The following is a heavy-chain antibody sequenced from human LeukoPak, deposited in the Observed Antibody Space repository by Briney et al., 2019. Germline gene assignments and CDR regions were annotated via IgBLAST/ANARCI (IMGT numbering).Heavy chain of an antibody. CDR2: IYTSGSA. CDR3: ARAHSHYGSRGFDY. Sequence: PSETLSLTCTVSGGSISSYYWSWIRQPAGKGLEWIGRIYTSGSANYNPSLKSRVTMSVDTSKNQFSLKLSSVTAADTAVYYCARAHSHYGSRGFDYWGQGTLVTVSS. CDR1: GGSISSYY. D-gene: IGHD6-13*01. V-gene: IGHV4-4*07. J-gene: IGHJ4*02.